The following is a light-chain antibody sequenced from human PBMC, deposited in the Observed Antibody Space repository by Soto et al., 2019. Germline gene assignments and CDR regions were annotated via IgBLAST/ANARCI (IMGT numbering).Light chain of an antibody. Sequence: QSALTQPASVSGSPGQSITISCTGTSSDVGGYNYVSWYQQHPGKAPKLMIYDVSNRPSGVSNRCSGSKSGNTASLTISGRPAEDEAVYYCSSYTSSSTLVVFRGGTKLTV. CDR2: DVS. V-gene: IGLV2-14*01. J-gene: IGLJ2*01. CDR1: SSDVGGYNY. CDR3: SSYTSSSTLVV.